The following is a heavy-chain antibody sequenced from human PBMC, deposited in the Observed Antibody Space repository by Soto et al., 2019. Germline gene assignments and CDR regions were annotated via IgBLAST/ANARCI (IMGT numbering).Heavy chain of an antibody. CDR3: ARDPSEGRVGNWFES. J-gene: IGHJ5*01. CDR1: GFTFSRYG. V-gene: IGHV3-21*01. CDR2: ISSSTSYV. D-gene: IGHD2-2*01. Sequence: EVQLVESGGGLVKPGGSLRLSCAASGFTFSRYGMNWVRQAPGKGLEWVSSISSSTSYVYYADSVKGRFSVSRDNAKKILYLEMYALRTEDTAVYYCARDPSEGRVGNWFESWGQGTLATVSS.